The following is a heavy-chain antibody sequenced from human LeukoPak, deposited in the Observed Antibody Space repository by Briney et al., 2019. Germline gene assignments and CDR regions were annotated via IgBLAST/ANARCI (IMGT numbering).Heavy chain of an antibody. Sequence: SETLSLTCAVSGGSFSGYYWTWIRQPPGKGLEWIGYIYYSGSTNYNPSLKSRVTISVDTSKNQLSLKLSSVTAADTAVYYCARLGTWIQLWSLYGMDVWGQGTTVTVSS. D-gene: IGHD5-18*01. J-gene: IGHJ6*02. CDR2: IYYSGST. CDR3: ARLGTWIQLWSLYGMDV. CDR1: GGSFSGYY. V-gene: IGHV4-59*01.